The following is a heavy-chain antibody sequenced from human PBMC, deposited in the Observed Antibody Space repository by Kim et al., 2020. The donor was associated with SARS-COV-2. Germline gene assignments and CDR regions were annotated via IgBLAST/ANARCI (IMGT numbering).Heavy chain of an antibody. CDR1: GYSFTSYW. D-gene: IGHD3-22*01. CDR3: ASRGPDYYDSSGYDYYGMDV. J-gene: IGHJ6*02. CDR2: IDPSDSYT. Sequence: GESLKISCKGSGYSFTSYWISWVRQMPGKGLEWMGRIDPSDSYTNYSPSFQGHVTISADKSISTAYLQWSSLKASDTAMYYCASRGPDYYDSSGYDYYGMDVWGQGTTVTVSS. V-gene: IGHV5-10-1*01.